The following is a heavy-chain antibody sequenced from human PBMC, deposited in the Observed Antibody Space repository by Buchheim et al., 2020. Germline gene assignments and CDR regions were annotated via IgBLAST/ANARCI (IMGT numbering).Heavy chain of an antibody. CDR2: ISYDGSNK. CDR3: AKDTRGGPGDY. CDR1: GFTFSSYG. D-gene: IGHD3-16*01. V-gene: IGHV3-30*18. J-gene: IGHJ4*02. Sequence: QVQLVESGGGVVQPGRSLRLSCAASGFTFSSYGMHWVRQAPGKGLEWVAVISYDGSNKYYADSVKGRFTISRDNSQNTLYLQMNSLRAEDTAVYYCAKDTRGGPGDYWGQGTL.